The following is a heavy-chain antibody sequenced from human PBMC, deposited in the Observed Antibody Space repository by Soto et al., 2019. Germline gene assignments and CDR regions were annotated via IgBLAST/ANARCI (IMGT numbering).Heavy chain of an antibody. V-gene: IGHV1-69*02. CDR1: GGTFSSYT. D-gene: IGHD5-12*01. CDR3: ASEGIGYSSWLRSY. J-gene: IGHJ4*02. CDR2: IIPILGIA. Sequence: SVKVSCKASGGTFSSYTISWVRQAPGQGLEWMGRIIPILGIANHAQKFQGRVTITADKSTSTAYMELSSLRSEDTAVYYCASEGIGYSSWLRSYWGQGTLVTVSS.